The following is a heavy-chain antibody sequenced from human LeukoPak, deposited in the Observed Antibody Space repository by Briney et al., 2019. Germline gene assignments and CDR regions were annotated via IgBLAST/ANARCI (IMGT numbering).Heavy chain of an antibody. J-gene: IGHJ4*02. CDR1: GFTVSNNY. D-gene: IGHD6-13*01. CDR2: IYSGGST. Sequence: GGSLRLSCAASGFTVSNNYMRWVRQAPGKGLEWVSLIYSGGSTYYADSVKGRFTISRDNSKNTVYLQMNSLRAEDTAVYYCAKSPGMNIAAYFDYWGQGTLVTVSS. V-gene: IGHV3-66*01. CDR3: AKSPGMNIAAYFDY.